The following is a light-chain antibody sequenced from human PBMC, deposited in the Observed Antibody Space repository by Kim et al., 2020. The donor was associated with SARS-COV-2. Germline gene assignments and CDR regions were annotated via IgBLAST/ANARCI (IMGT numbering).Light chain of an antibody. CDR1: QSISGW. V-gene: IGKV1-5*01. CDR2: DAS. Sequence: DIQMTQSPSTLSASVGDRVTITCRASQSISGWLAWYQQKPGKAPKLLIYDASSLESGVPYRFSGSGSGTEFTLTISSLQPDDFATYYSQQYESYLYPFGQGTKLEI. J-gene: IGKJ2*01. CDR3: QQYESYLYP.